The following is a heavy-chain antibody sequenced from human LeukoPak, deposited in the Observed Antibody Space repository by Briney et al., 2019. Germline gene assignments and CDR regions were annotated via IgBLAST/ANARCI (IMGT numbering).Heavy chain of an antibody. CDR2: ISSSSSYI. V-gene: IGHV3-21*01. CDR3: ARDREGIAVAGYDY. Sequence: GGSLRLSCAASGFTFSSYSMNWVRQAPGKGLEWVSSISSSSSYIYYADSVKGRFTISRDNAMNSLYLQMNSLRAEDTAVYYCARDREGIAVAGYDYWGQGTLVTVSS. D-gene: IGHD6-19*01. J-gene: IGHJ4*02. CDR1: GFTFSSYS.